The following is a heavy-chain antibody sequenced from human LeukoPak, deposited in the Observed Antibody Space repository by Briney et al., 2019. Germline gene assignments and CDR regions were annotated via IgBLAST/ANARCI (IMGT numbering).Heavy chain of an antibody. Sequence: GGSLRLSCAASGFTFSSYGMHWVRQAPGKGLEWVAFIRYDGSNKYYADSVKGRFTISRGNSKNTLYLQMNSLRAEDTAVYYCAKAPRSGWYYFDYWGQGTLVTVSS. CDR1: GFTFSSYG. J-gene: IGHJ4*02. CDR3: AKAPRSGWYYFDY. CDR2: IRYDGSNK. V-gene: IGHV3-30*02. D-gene: IGHD6-19*01.